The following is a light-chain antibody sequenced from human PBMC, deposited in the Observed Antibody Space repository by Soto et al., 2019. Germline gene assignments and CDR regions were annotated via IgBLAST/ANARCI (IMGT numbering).Light chain of an antibody. CDR2: SNN. V-gene: IGLV1-44*01. CDR3: AAWDDSLNGYV. Sequence: QSVLTQPPSASGTPGQRVTISCSGSNSNIRSNPVNWYQQLPGTAPKLLIYSNNQRPSGVPDRFSGSKSGTSASLAISGLQSEDEADYYCAAWDDSLNGYVFGTGTKVTVL. CDR1: NSNIRSNP. J-gene: IGLJ1*01.